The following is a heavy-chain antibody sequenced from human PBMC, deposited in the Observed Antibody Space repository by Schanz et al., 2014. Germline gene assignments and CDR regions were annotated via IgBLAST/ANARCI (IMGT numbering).Heavy chain of an antibody. J-gene: IGHJ3*01. CDR1: GFTVNTNY. V-gene: IGHV3-53*01. CDR2: MHINRGST. D-gene: IGHD5-12*01. Sequence: EVQLVESGGGLIQPGGSLRLSCAVSGFTVNTNYMSWVRQAPGKGLEWISSMHINRGSTQYADSVKGRFIISRDSSKNTLFLQMNGLRAEDTAVYFCARDGGRDGYNLAFDVWGQGTLVTVSS. CDR3: ARDGGRDGYNLAFDV.